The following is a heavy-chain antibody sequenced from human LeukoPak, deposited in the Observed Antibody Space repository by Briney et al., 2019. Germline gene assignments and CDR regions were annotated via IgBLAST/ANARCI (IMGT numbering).Heavy chain of an antibody. V-gene: IGHV4-61*02. CDR3: ARYNSGGTIFGVVTYYYYYYMDV. Sequence: PSQTLSLTCTVSGGSISSGSYYWSWLRQPAGKGLEWIGRIYTSGSTHYNPSLKSRVTISVDTSKNQFSLKLSSVTAADTAVYYCARYNSGGTIFGVVTYYYYYYMDVWGKGTTVTVSS. D-gene: IGHD3-3*01. J-gene: IGHJ6*03. CDR1: GGSISSGSYY. CDR2: IYTSGST.